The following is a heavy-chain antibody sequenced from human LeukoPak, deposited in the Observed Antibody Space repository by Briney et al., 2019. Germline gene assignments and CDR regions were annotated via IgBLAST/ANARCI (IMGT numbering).Heavy chain of an antibody. Sequence: GASVKXSXKASGYTLTSNYIHWVRQAPGQGLEWXGIINPSGGSTTYAQKFQGRVTITRDTSTSTVYMELTSLRSEDTAVYYCTRDMRGAAAADDAFDIWGQGTMVTVSS. CDR1: GYTLTSNY. V-gene: IGHV1-46*01. CDR2: INPSGGST. J-gene: IGHJ3*02. CDR3: TRDMRGAAAADDAFDI. D-gene: IGHD6-13*01.